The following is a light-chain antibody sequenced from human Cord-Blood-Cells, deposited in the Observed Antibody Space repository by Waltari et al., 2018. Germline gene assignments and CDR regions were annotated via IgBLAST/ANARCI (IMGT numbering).Light chain of an antibody. CDR1: NIGSKR. V-gene: IGLV3-21*04. Sequence: SYVLTQPPSVSVAPGKQARITCGGNNIGSKRVDWYQQKPGQAPVLVIYYDSDRPPGIPERFSGSNSGNTATLTISRVEAGDEADYYCQVWDSSSDHVVFGGGTKLTVL. CDR3: QVWDSSSDHVV. J-gene: IGLJ2*01. CDR2: YDS.